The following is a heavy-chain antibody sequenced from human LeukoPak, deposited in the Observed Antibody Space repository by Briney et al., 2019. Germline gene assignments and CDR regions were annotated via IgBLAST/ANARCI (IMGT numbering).Heavy chain of an antibody. CDR3: AGDPSYYYDSSGFASSI. Sequence: SVKVSCKASGFTFTSSAMQWVRQARGQRLEWIGWIVVGSGNTNYAQKFQERVTITRDMSTSTAYMELSSLRSEDRAVYYCAGDPSYYYDSSGFASSISGQGTMVTVSS. D-gene: IGHD3-22*01. V-gene: IGHV1-58*02. CDR2: IVVGSGNT. J-gene: IGHJ3*02. CDR1: GFTFTSSA.